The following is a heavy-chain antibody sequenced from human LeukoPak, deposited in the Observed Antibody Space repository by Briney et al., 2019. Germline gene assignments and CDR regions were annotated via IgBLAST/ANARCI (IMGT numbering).Heavy chain of an antibody. Sequence: SETLSLTCTVSGGSTSSSSHYWGWIRQSPGKGLEWIGSIYYTGSTYNSGSTYYNPSLKSRVTVSADTSKNQFSLKLSSLTAADTAVYYCATGRVGFDYWGQGTLVTVSS. D-gene: IGHD1-26*01. CDR1: GGSTSSSSHY. CDR3: ATGRVGFDY. J-gene: IGHJ4*02. V-gene: IGHV4-39*01. CDR2: IYYTGSTYNSGST.